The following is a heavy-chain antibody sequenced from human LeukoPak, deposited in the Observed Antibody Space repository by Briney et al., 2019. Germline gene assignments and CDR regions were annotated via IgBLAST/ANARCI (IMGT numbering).Heavy chain of an antibody. CDR2: INHSGST. D-gene: IGHD3-10*01. Sequence: PSETLSLTCAVYGGSFSGYYWSWIRQPPGKGLEWIGEINHSGSTNYNPSLKSRVTISVDTSKNQFSLKLSSVTAADTAVYYCARGPGGGSGSYFYWGQGTLVTVSS. J-gene: IGHJ4*02. V-gene: IGHV4-34*01. CDR1: GGSFSGYY. CDR3: ARGPGGGSGSYFY.